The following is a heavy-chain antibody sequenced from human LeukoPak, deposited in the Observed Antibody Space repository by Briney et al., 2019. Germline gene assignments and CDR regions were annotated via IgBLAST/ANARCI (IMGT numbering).Heavy chain of an antibody. D-gene: IGHD6-13*01. CDR2: ISSSSSYI. CDR3: ARGGRAQAAPYVY. V-gene: IGHV3-21*01. J-gene: IGHJ4*02. CDR1: GFTFSSYS. Sequence: GGSLRLSCAASGFTFSSYSMNWVRQAPGKGLEGVSSISSSSSYIYYADSVKGRFTISRDNAKNSLYLQMNSLRAEDTAVYYCARGGRAQAAPYVYWGQGTLVTVSS.